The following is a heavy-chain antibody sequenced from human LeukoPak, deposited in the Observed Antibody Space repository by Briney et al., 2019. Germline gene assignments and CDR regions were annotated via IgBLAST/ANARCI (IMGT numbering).Heavy chain of an antibody. CDR2: IFHTGHS. CDR1: GGSISTFY. Sequence: PSETLSLTCTVSGGSISTFYWSWLRQPPGKGLEWIGYIFHTGHSNHNPSLKGRVTISVDTSKNQFSLNLSSVTAADTAMYYCARHPFSDGFDLWGQGTMVTVSS. CDR3: ARHPFSDGFDL. J-gene: IGHJ3*01. V-gene: IGHV4-59*08.